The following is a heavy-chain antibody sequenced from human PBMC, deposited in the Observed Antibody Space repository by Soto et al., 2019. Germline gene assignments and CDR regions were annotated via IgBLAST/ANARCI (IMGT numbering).Heavy chain of an antibody. CDR2: ISWNSGSI. V-gene: IGHV3-9*01. CDR3: ARADRYDFWSGVWFDP. D-gene: IGHD3-3*01. CDR1: GFIFEDYA. J-gene: IGHJ5*02. Sequence: GGSLRLSCAASGFIFEDYAIHWVRQAPGKGLEWVSGISWNSGSIGYADSVRGRFTISRDNAKNSLYLQMNSLRVEDTALYYCARADRYDFWSGVWFDPWGQGTLVTVSS.